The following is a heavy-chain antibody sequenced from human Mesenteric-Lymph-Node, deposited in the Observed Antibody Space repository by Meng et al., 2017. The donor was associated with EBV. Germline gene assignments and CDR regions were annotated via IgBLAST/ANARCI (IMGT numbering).Heavy chain of an antibody. D-gene: IGHD6-19*01. V-gene: IGHV4-34*02. CDR3: ARVRSSGSGLIRNYFDY. J-gene: IGHJ4*02. CDR1: GVSLNDYY. CDR2: INHIRSV. Sequence: QRGVQGLFKPAESLSLSCAVYGVSLNDYYWIGIRQAPGKGLEWIGEINHIRSVYYNPSLKSRVTISVDTSNNQISLRLTSVTAADTAIYYCARVRSSGSGLIRNYFDYWGQGTLVTVSS.